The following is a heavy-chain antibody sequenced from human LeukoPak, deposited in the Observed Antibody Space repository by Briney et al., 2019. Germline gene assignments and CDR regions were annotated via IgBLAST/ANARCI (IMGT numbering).Heavy chain of an antibody. CDR2: ISGSSSDT. CDR1: VFFFSNYA. D-gene: IGHD6-19*01. CDR3: KDGYNSGWGHAFDV. J-gene: IGHJ3*01. Sequence: GGSLRLSCAASVFFFSNYAMSWVRQAPGKGLEWVSLISGSSSDTYYADSVKGRFTISRDYSKTTLYLRMNSLRAVDRALYYDKDGYNSGWGHAFDVWGQGTVVTVSS. V-gene: IGHV3-23*01.